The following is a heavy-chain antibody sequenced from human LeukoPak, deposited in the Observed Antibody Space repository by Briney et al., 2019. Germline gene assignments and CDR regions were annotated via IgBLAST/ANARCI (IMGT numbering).Heavy chain of an antibody. J-gene: IGHJ4*02. CDR3: ARGRRLRLRYYFDY. CDR2: MSPNSGNT. D-gene: IGHD5-12*01. V-gene: IGHV1-8*01. CDR1: GYTFTSYD. Sequence: PMASVKVSCKASGYTFTSYDINWVRQATGQGLEWMGWMSPNSGNTGYAQKFQGRVTMTRNTSISTAYMELSSLRSEDTAVYYCARGRRLRLRYYFDYWGQGTLVTVSS.